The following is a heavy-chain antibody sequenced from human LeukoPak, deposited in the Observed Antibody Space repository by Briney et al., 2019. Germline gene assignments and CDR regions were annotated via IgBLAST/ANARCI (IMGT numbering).Heavy chain of an antibody. V-gene: IGHV1-3*03. Sequence: ASVKVSCKASGYTFTSYAMHWVRQAPGQRLEWMGWINAGNGNTKYSQEFQGRVTITRDTSASTAYMELSSLRSEDMAVYYCARDLGHYDYVWGSYRPTYYFDYWGQGTLVTVSS. CDR3: ARDLGHYDYVWGSYRPTYYFDY. J-gene: IGHJ4*02. CDR1: GYTFTSYA. CDR2: INAGNGNT. D-gene: IGHD3-16*02.